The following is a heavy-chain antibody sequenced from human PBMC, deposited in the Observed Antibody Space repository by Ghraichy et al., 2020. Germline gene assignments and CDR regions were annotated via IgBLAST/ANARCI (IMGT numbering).Heavy chain of an antibody. D-gene: IGHD3-16*01. CDR1: GFSLTTRGVA. Sequence: LVKPTETLTLTCSFSGFSLTTRGVAVGWIRQPPGKALEWLALIYWDDDKRFTPSLRTRLTVTKDPSKNQVVLTMTNMDPLDTATYYCAHSYDDYVWGFDSWGQGTLVTVSS. J-gene: IGHJ4*02. CDR3: AHSYDDYVWGFDS. V-gene: IGHV2-5*02. CDR2: IYWDDDK.